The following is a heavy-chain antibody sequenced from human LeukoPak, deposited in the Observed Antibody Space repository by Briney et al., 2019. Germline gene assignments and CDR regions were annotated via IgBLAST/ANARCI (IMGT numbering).Heavy chain of an antibody. Sequence: GASVKVSCKASGGTFSSYAISWVRQAPGQGLEWMGGIIPIFGTANYAQKFQGRVTITADESTSTAYMELSSPRSEDTAVYYCARSTRIDAFDIWGQGTMVTVSS. D-gene: IGHD2/OR15-2a*01. V-gene: IGHV1-69*13. CDR1: GGTFSSYA. J-gene: IGHJ3*02. CDR2: IIPIFGTA. CDR3: ARSTRIDAFDI.